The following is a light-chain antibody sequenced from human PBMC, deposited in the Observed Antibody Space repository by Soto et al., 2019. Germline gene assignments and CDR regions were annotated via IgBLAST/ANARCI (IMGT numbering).Light chain of an antibody. CDR2: EVT. J-gene: IGLJ1*01. CDR1: GSDAGGYDY. Sequence: ALHPPASLSRAPGQSITISCTGTGSDAGGYDYVSWYQHHPGKAPKVMIYEVTNRPSGVSNRFSGSKSGNTASLTISGLRAEDEADYYCRSYTSSGTYVFGTGTKVTGL. V-gene: IGLV2-14*01. CDR3: RSYTSSGTYV.